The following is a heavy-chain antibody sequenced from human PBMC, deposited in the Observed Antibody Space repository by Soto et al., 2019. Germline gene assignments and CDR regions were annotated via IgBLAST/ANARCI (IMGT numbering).Heavy chain of an antibody. CDR1: GFSLTTDAVG. D-gene: IGHD1-1*01. CDR2: IYWDDDQ. CDR3: AHLYWVASGIRYYFDY. V-gene: IGHV2-5*02. J-gene: IGHJ4*02. Sequence: QITLKESGPTLVKPTQTLTLTCTFSGFSLTTDAVGVGWIRQPPGKALEWLALIYWDDDQRYSPSLKTRLTIXEDASRTQVVLTLANMDPADTGTYYCAHLYWVASGIRYYFDYWGQGTLVTVSS.